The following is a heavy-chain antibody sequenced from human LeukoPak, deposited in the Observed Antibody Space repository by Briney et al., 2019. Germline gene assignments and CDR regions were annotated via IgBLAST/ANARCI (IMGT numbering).Heavy chain of an antibody. Sequence: GGSLRLSCAASGFTFSSYSMNWVRQAPGKGLEWVSSISSSSSYIYYADSVKGRFTISRDNAKNSLYLQMNGLRAEDTAVYYCARADFCSGGSCYPYPFDYWGQGTLVTVSS. V-gene: IGHV3-21*01. J-gene: IGHJ4*02. CDR2: ISSSSSYI. CDR3: ARADFCSGGSCYPYPFDY. D-gene: IGHD2-15*01. CDR1: GFTFSSYS.